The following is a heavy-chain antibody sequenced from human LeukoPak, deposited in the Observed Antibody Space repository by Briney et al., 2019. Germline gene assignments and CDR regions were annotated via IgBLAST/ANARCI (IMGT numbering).Heavy chain of an antibody. CDR1: GYTFSNFG. CDR3: ARDGTSTDDC. Sequence: ASVKVSCKASGYTFSNFGISWVRQAPGQGLEWMGWISGNNDNPNYGQKFQGRFTVTTDSSTGTAHMELRNLRSDDTAAYYCARDGTSTDDCWGQGTLVTVSS. J-gene: IGHJ4*02. D-gene: IGHD2-2*01. CDR2: ISGNNDNP. V-gene: IGHV1-18*01.